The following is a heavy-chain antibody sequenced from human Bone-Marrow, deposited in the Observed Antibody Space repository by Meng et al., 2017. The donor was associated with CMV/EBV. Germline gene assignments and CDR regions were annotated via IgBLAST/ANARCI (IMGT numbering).Heavy chain of an antibody. D-gene: IGHD1-26*01. CDR1: GGSGSSGSYY. J-gene: IGHJ4*02. V-gene: IGHV4-61*01. Sequence: SGGSGSSGSYYWSWIRQPPGKGLEWIGYIHYSGSTSYIVSLKSRVTMSVDTSKNQFSLNLNSVTAADTAVYYCARGGTYNGIYFNYWGQGTLVTVSS. CDR2: IHYSGST. CDR3: ARGGTYNGIYFNY.